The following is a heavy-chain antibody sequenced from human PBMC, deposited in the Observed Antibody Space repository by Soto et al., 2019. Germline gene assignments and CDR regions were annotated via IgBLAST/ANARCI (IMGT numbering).Heavy chain of an antibody. D-gene: IGHD3-10*01. Sequence: EVQLLESGGGLVKPGGSLRLSCAASGFTFTNYAMTWVRQAPGKGLEWDSSISGGDGDTSYADSVKGRFTISRDNSENTMFLQMNSLRPDDTAVYYCAKDRFTSTVRKYWFFDLWGRGTLVTVFS. J-gene: IGHJ2*01. V-gene: IGHV3-23*01. CDR2: ISGGDGDT. CDR3: AKDRFTSTVRKYWFFDL. CDR1: GFTFTNYA.